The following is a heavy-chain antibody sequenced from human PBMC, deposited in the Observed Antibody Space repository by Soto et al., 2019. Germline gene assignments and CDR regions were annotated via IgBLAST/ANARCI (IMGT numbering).Heavy chain of an antibody. Sequence: ASVKVSCKASGYTFTIYYMPWVRQAPGQGLEWMGIINPSGGSTSYAQKFQGRVTMTRDTSTSTVYMELSSLRSEDTAVYYCARGARRGYSYGHGVDYWGQGTLVTV. CDR2: INPSGGST. CDR1: GYTFTIYY. CDR3: ARGARRGYSYGHGVDY. J-gene: IGHJ4*02. D-gene: IGHD5-18*01. V-gene: IGHV1-46*03.